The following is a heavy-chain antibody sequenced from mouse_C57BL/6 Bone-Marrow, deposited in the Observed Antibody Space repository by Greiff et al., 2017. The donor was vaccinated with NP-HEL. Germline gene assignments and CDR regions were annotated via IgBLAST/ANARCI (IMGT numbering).Heavy chain of an antibody. CDR1: GFTFSDYY. J-gene: IGHJ4*01. Sequence: EVQVVESGGGLVQPGGSLKLSCAASGFTFSDYYMYWVRQTPEKRLEWVAYISNGGGSTYYPDTVKGRFTISRDNAKNTLYLQMSRLKSEDTAMYYCARERMIDAMDYWGQGTSVTVSS. D-gene: IGHD2-3*01. V-gene: IGHV5-12*01. CDR2: ISNGGGST. CDR3: ARERMIDAMDY.